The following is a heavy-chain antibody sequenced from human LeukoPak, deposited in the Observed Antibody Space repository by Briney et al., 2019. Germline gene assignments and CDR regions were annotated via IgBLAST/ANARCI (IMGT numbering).Heavy chain of an antibody. Sequence: ASVKVSCKASGYTFTRYDINWVRQATGQGLEWMGWMNPNSGNTGYAQKFQGGVTMTRNTSISTAYMELSSLRSENTAVYYCARAYYGSGSYWSPGWFDPWGQGTLVTVSS. CDR3: ARAYYGSGSYWSPGWFDP. D-gene: IGHD3-10*01. CDR2: MNPNSGNT. J-gene: IGHJ5*02. CDR1: GYTFTRYD. V-gene: IGHV1-8*01.